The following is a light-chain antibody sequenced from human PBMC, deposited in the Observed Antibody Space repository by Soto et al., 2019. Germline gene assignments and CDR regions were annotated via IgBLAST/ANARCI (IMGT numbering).Light chain of an antibody. V-gene: IGKV3-20*01. CDR3: QHCGTTPWT. CDR1: QSVCNRC. CDR2: GAS. J-gene: IGKJ1*01. Sequence: ETVLTQSPGTLSLSPGERVTLSCRASQSVCNRCLAWYQQKPGQSPRLLIYGASTRATGIPDRFSGRGSGTDFTLTISRLEPEDFAVYYCQHCGTTPWTFGQGTKVGIK.